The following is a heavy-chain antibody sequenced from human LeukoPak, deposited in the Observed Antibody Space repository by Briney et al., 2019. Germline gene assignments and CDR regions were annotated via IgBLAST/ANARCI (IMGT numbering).Heavy chain of an antibody. D-gene: IGHD3-22*01. Sequence: GGSLRLSCAASGFTFTSHWMSWVRQAPGKGLEWVAHIKQDGSEKYYVDSLKDRFTISRDNGKNSLHLQMNSLRAEDTAVYYCARVVDDTSVYRPFDYWGQGTLVTVSS. CDR1: GFTFTSHW. V-gene: IGHV3-7*01. CDR3: ARVVDDTSVYRPFDY. CDR2: IKQDGSEK. J-gene: IGHJ4*02.